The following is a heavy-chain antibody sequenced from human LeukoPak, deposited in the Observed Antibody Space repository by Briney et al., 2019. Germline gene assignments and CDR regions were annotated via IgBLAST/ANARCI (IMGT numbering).Heavy chain of an antibody. V-gene: IGHV3-7*01. J-gene: IGHJ4*02. Sequence: GGSLRLSCAASGFTFSSYWMSWARQAPGKGLEWVANIKQDGSEKYYVDSVKGRFTISRDNAKNSLYLQMNSLRAEDTAVYYCARDLPIDTAMVESNGFDYWGQGTLVTVSS. CDR2: IKQDGSEK. CDR3: ARDLPIDTAMVESNGFDY. D-gene: IGHD5-18*01. CDR1: GFTFSSYW.